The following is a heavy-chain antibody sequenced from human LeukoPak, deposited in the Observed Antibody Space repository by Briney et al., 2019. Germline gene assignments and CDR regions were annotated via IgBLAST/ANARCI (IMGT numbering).Heavy chain of an antibody. J-gene: IGHJ4*02. V-gene: IGHV1-18*01. Sequence: ASVKVSCKASGYTFTSYGISWVRQAPGQGLEWMGWISAYNGNTNYAQKLRGRVTMTTDTSTSTAYMELRSLRSDDTAVYYCARDRVYYYDSSGYLDWGQGTLVTVSS. CDR3: ARDRVYYYDSSGYLD. CDR1: GYTFTSYG. CDR2: ISAYNGNT. D-gene: IGHD3-22*01.